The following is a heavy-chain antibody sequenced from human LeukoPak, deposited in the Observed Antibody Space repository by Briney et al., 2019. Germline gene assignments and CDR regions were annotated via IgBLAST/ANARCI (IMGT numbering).Heavy chain of an antibody. CDR1: GGSISSYY. D-gene: IGHD1-26*01. CDR2: IYYSGSA. Sequence: SETLSLTCTVSGGSISSYYWSWIRQPPGKGLEWIGYIYYSGSANYNPSLKSRVTISVDTSKNQFSLKLSSVTAADTAVYYCARETRLHSGSYSNDAFDIWGQGTMVTVSS. V-gene: IGHV4-59*01. J-gene: IGHJ3*02. CDR3: ARETRLHSGSYSNDAFDI.